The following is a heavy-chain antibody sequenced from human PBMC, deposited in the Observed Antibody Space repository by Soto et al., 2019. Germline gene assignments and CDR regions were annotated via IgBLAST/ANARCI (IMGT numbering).Heavy chain of an antibody. D-gene: IGHD4-17*01. Sequence: EVQLVESGGGLVQPGGALRLSCVASGFTFSNYWMSWVRQAPGKGLEWVANINQDGSEKYYVDSVKGRCTIARDNVKNSLYLQMNSLRAEDTAVYYCARDKVYGDSEDYWGQGTLVTVSS. V-gene: IGHV3-7*03. J-gene: IGHJ4*02. CDR3: ARDKVYGDSEDY. CDR1: GFTFSNYW. CDR2: INQDGSEK.